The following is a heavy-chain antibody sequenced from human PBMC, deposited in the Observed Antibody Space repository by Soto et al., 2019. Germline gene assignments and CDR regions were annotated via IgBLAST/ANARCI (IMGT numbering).Heavy chain of an antibody. Sequence: TGGSLRLSCAASGFTFSDYSMNWVRQAPGRGLEWVSYISSSSFNIHYADSVKGRFTISRDNAKNTLYLQMNSLRAEDTAVYYCARGTFGELFPHSFDYWGQGTLVTVSS. CDR2: ISSSSFNI. D-gene: IGHD3-10*01. V-gene: IGHV3-48*01. CDR3: ARGTFGELFPHSFDY. CDR1: GFTFSDYS. J-gene: IGHJ4*02.